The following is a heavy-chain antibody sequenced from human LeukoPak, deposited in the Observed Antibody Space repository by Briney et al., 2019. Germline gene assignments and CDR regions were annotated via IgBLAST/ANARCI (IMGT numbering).Heavy chain of an antibody. CDR2: IYYSGST. V-gene: IGHV4-59*01. D-gene: IGHD1-26*01. Sequence: SETLSLTCTVSGGSISSYYWSWIRQPPGKGLEWIGYIYYSGSTNYNPSLKSRVTISVDTSKNQFSLKLSSVTAADTAVYYCATYSGSYEMGSYHFGYWGQGTLVTVSS. J-gene: IGHJ4*02. CDR1: GGSISSYY. CDR3: ATYSGSYEMGSYHFGY.